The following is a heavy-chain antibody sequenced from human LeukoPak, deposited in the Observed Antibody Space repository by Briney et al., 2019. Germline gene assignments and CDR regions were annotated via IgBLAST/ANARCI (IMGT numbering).Heavy chain of an antibody. CDR2: INYNGNT. D-gene: IGHD1-26*01. V-gene: IGHV4-59*08. CDR1: GGSIRTNY. Sequence: SETLSLTCTASGGSIRTNYWSWIRQTPGKGLEWIAYINYNGNTNSNPSLKSRVTISVDTSRSQFSLKLSSVTAADTAVYYCARHGQDTGNFYAHFDYWGQGILVTVSS. J-gene: IGHJ4*02. CDR3: ARHGQDTGNFYAHFDY.